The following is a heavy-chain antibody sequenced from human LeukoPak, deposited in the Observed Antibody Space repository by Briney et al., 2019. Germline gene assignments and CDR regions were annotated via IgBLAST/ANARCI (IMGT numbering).Heavy chain of an antibody. CDR3: ARVDYGDYRFDY. Sequence: GGSLRLSCAASGFTVSSNYMSWVRQAPGKGLEWVSVIYSGGSTYYADSVKGRFTISRDNSKNTLYLQMNSLRAEDTAVYYCARVDYGDYRFDYWGQGTLVTFSS. J-gene: IGHJ4*02. V-gene: IGHV3-66*01. CDR2: IYSGGST. CDR1: GFTVSSNY. D-gene: IGHD4-17*01.